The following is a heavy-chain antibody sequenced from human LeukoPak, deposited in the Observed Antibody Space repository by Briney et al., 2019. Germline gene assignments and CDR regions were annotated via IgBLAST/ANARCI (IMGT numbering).Heavy chain of an antibody. CDR2: IYYSGST. J-gene: IGHJ4*02. CDR1: GGSISSYY. CDR3: ATDYTDYSLDY. D-gene: IGHD4-11*01. Sequence: SETLSLTCTVSGGSISSYYWSWIRQPPGKGLEWIGYIYYSGSTNYNPSLKSRVTISVKTSKNQFSLKLSSVTAADTAVYYCATDYTDYSLDYWGQGTLVTVSS. V-gene: IGHV4-59*01.